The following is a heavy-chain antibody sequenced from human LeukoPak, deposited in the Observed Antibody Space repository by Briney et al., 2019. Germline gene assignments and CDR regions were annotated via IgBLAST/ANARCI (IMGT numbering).Heavy chain of an antibody. CDR1: GFTFTGHS. CDR3: AREKQSGGTPFDY. J-gene: IGHJ4*02. D-gene: IGHD1-26*01. CDR2: VADDEKTI. Sequence: GGSLRLSCVASGFTFTGHSMHWVRQAPGKGLEWVAVVADDEKTIFYADSLKGRFTVSRDNSKNTVYLQMNSLRDEDTAVYYCAREKQSGGTPFDYWGQGSLVAVSS. V-gene: IGHV3-30*04.